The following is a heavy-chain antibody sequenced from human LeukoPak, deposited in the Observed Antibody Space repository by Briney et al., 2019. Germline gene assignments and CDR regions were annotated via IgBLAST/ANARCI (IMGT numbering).Heavy chain of an antibody. D-gene: IGHD3-16*02. J-gene: IGHJ4*02. CDR1: RFTFSDSW. V-gene: IGHV3-7*04. Sequence: GGSLRLSCAASRFTFSDSWMSWVRQAPGKGLEWVGNIKQDGSEKYFVDSVKGRFTISRDNAKNSLYLQMNSLRAEDTAVYYCARVRYGNYFDYWGQGTLVTVSS. CDR2: IKQDGSEK. CDR3: ARVRYGNYFDY.